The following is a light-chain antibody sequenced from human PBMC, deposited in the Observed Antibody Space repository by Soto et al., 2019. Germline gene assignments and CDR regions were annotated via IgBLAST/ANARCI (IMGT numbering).Light chain of an antibody. J-gene: IGKJ5*01. CDR2: DAS. V-gene: IGKV3-11*01. CDR1: QSVSSY. CDR3: QQRSSWPPT. Sequence: EIVLTQSPATLSLSPGERATLSCRASQSVSSYLAWYQQRPGQAPRLLIYDASNRATGVPARFSGSGSGTDFTVTIGSLEPEDFAVYYCQQRSSWPPTFGQGTRLEIK.